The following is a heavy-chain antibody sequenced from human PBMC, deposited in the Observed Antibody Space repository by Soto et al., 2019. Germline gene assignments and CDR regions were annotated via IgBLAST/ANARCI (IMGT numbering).Heavy chain of an antibody. Sequence: EVPLVESGGGLVQPGGSLRLSCAASGFTVNSNYISWVRQAPGKGLEWVSVIYSGGDTYYADSVKGRFIISRDNYKSTVFLQMNSLKAEDTAVYYCAREAGYYDSDGYFDSWGQGTLVTVSS. D-gene: IGHD3-22*01. CDR1: GFTVNSNY. CDR3: AREAGYYDSDGYFDS. CDR2: IYSGGDT. V-gene: IGHV3-66*01. J-gene: IGHJ4*02.